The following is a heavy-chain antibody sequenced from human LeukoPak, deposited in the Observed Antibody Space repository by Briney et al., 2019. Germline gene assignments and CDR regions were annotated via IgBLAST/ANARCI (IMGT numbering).Heavy chain of an antibody. Sequence: GGSLRLSCAASGFTFSRFSMHWVREAPGKGLVWVSRINSDGSSTNYADSVKGRFTISRDNAKNTLYLQMNSLRAEDTAVYYCARTGSSWYDYWGQGTLVTVSS. J-gene: IGHJ4*02. D-gene: IGHD6-13*01. CDR2: INSDGSST. CDR1: GFTFSRFS. CDR3: ARTGSSWYDY. V-gene: IGHV3-74*01.